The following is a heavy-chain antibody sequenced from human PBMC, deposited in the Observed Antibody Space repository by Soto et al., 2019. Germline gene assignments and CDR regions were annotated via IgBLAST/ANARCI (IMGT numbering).Heavy chain of an antibody. J-gene: IGHJ4*02. CDR3: STGEESYYDYVWGRYRYNGFDY. D-gene: IGHD3-16*02. V-gene: IGHV3-15*01. CDR2: IKSKTDGGTT. Sequence: EVQLVESGGGLVKPGGSLRLSCAASGFTFSNAWMSWVRQAPGKGLEWVGRIKSKTDGGTTDYAAPVKGRFTISRYDSKNKLYLQKNSLKTEDTDVYYCSTGEESYYDYVWGRYRYNGFDYLGQGTLVTGSS. CDR1: GFTFSNAW.